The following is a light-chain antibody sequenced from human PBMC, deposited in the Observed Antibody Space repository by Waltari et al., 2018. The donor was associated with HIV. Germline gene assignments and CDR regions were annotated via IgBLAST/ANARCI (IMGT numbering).Light chain of an antibody. V-gene: IGLV4-69*01. CDR3: QTWDTGIQV. Sequence: QVVLTQSPSASASLGASVKLTCTLSSGHNNYAIAWHPQQPEKGPRYFMRVGTNGRHIKGDGIPDRFSRSSSGTERCLIISSLQSEDEADYYCQTWDTGIQVFGGGTKLTVL. J-gene: IGLJ3*02. CDR2: VGTNGRH. CDR1: SGHNNYA.